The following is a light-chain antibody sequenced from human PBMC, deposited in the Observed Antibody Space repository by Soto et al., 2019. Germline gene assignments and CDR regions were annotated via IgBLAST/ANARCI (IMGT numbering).Light chain of an antibody. CDR1: QSISSW. CDR2: DVS. V-gene: IGKV1-5*01. J-gene: IGKJ1*01. CDR3: QQYTNYPWT. Sequence: DIQMTQSPLTLSASVGDRVTITCRASQSISSWLAWYQQRPGKAPNLLIYDVSSLESGVPSRFSGSGSGTEFTLTISSLQPDDFATYYCQQYTNYPWTFGQGTKV.